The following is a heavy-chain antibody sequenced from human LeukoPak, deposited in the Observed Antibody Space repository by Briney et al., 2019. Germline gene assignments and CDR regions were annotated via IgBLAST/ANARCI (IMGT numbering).Heavy chain of an antibody. CDR3: ARVRSEAMVNPDDAFDI. Sequence: ASVKVSCKAFGYTFTSYYMHWVRQAPGQGLEWMGIINPSGGSTSYAQKFQGRVTMTRHTSTSTVYMELSSLRSEDTAVYYCARVRSEAMVNPDDAFDIWGQGTMVTVSS. CDR1: GYTFTSYY. V-gene: IGHV1-46*01. J-gene: IGHJ3*02. D-gene: IGHD5-18*01. CDR2: INPSGGST.